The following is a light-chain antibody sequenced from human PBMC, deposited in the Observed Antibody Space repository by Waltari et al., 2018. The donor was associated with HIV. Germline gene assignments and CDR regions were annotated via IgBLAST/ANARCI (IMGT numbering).Light chain of an antibody. V-gene: IGLV1-44*01. J-gene: IGLJ3*02. CDR3: AAWDDRLDGQGV. CDR1: RSNIGTNT. CDR2: NDN. Sequence: QSVLTQPPSASGTPGQRVTISCSGTRSNIGTNTVNWYQIIPGTAPKPLIYNDNQRPSGVPDRFPGSRSGTSASLSISGLQSEDEADYYCAAWDDRLDGQGVFGGGTTLTVL.